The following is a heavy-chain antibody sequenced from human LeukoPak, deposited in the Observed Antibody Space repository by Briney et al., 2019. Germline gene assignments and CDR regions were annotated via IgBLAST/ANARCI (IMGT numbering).Heavy chain of an antibody. J-gene: IGHJ4*02. CDR3: ARGQQPLQAFDY. CDR1: GGSISSYY. Sequence: PSETLSLTCTVSGGSISSYYWGWIRQPPGKGLEWIASINYSGTTYYNPSLKSRVTISEDRSKNQFSLKLSSMTAAVTAVYYCARGQQPLQAFDYWGQGTLVSVSS. D-gene: IGHD6-13*01. V-gene: IGHV4-39*07. CDR2: INYSGTT.